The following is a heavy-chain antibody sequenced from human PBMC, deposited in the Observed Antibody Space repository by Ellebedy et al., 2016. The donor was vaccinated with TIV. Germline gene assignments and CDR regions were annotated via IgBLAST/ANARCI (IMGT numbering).Heavy chain of an antibody. CDR2: IFYSGSS. CDR1: GGSISSYY. CDR3: AALQWLAPAWYFEL. Sequence: MPSETLSLTCTVSGGSISSYYWSWIRQPPGQGLEWIGNIFYSGSSNYNPSLKSRVTISVDTSKNQFSLKLSSVTAADTAVYYCAALQWLAPAWYFELWGRGTLVTVSS. J-gene: IGHJ2*01. D-gene: IGHD6-19*01. V-gene: IGHV4-59*08.